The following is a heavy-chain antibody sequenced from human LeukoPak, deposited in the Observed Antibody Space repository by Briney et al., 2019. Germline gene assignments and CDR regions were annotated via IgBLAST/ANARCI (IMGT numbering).Heavy chain of an antibody. V-gene: IGHV4-39*01. J-gene: IGHJ4*02. D-gene: IGHD2-15*01. CDR3: ARSPRRGYCSGGSCYSAGYFDY. CDR2: IYYSGTT. Sequence: PSETLSLTCTVSGGSISSSSYYWGWIRQPPGKGLEWIGNIYYSGTTYYNPSLKSRVTISVDTSKNQFSLKLSSVTAADTAVYYCARSPRRGYCSGGSCYSAGYFDYWGQGTLVTVSS. CDR1: GGSISSSSYY.